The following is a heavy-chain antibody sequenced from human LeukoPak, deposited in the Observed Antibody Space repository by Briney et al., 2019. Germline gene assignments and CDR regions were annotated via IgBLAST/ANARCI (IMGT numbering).Heavy chain of an antibody. V-gene: IGHV3-33*01. Sequence: GRSLRLSCAASGFTFSSYGMHWVRQAPGKGLEWVAVIWYDGSNKYYADSVKGRFTISRDNSKNTLYLQMNSLRAEDTAVYYCASDIAAAGKEGTFDYWGQGTLVTVSS. CDR3: ASDIAAAGKEGTFDY. J-gene: IGHJ4*02. CDR2: IWYDGSNK. D-gene: IGHD6-13*01. CDR1: GFTFSSYG.